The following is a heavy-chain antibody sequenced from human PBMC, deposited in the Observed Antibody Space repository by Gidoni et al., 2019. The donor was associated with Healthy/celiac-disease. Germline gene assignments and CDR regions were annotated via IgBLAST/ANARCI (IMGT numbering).Heavy chain of an antibody. D-gene: IGHD3-10*01. CDR3: AVDLNYYGSVIYYDPFDY. J-gene: IGHJ4*02. CDR2: IIPILGVA. Sequence: QVQLVQSGAEVKKPGSSVKVSCKASGGTFSSYAISWLGQARGLGPEWSGCIIPILGVANYAQKFKGSVTITADNSPSTAYMELCSLRSEDTAVYYCAVDLNYYGSVIYYDPFDYWGQVTLVTVSS. V-gene: IGHV1-69*10. CDR1: GGTFSSYA.